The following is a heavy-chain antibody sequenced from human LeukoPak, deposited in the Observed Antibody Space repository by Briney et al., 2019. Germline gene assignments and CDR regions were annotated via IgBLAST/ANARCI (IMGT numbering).Heavy chain of an antibody. CDR3: ARHPENLRSGMDV. V-gene: IGHV4-39*01. J-gene: IGHJ6*03. CDR2: IYYSGST. CDR1: GFTFSSYSMN. Sequence: GSLRLSCAASGFTFSSYSMNWVRQPPGKGLEWIGSIYYSGSTYYNLSLKSRVTISVDTSKNQFSLKLSSVTAADTAVYYCARHPENLRSGMDVWGKGTTVTVSS. D-gene: IGHD1-14*01.